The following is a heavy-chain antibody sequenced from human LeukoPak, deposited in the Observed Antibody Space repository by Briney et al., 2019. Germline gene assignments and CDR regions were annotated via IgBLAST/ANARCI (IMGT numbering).Heavy chain of an antibody. V-gene: IGHV4-4*07. D-gene: IGHD2-15*01. CDR3: ARGGGCPDY. CDR2: LDTSGNN. Sequence: SEALSLTCTVSDDSFSRYYWSWVRQPPGEGLEWIGRLDTSGNNHYNPPLKSRVTMSVDTSRNQCSLRLTSVTAADTAVYYCARGGGCPDYWAQGTLVTVSS. CDR1: DDSFSRYY. J-gene: IGHJ4*02.